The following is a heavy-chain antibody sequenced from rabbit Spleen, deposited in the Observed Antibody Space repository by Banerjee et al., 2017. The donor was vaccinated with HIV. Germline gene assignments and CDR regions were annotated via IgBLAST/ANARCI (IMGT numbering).Heavy chain of an antibody. V-gene: IGHV1S45*01. CDR1: GVSFSGSSY. D-gene: IGHD8-1*01. Sequence: QEQLVESGGGLVKPGASLTLTCIASGVSFSGSSYMCWVRQAPGKGLEWIACIESDNSGFTYFATWAKGRFTISKTSSTTVTLQMTRLTAADTATYFCARDTASSFSSYGMDLWGPGTLVTVS. CDR3: ARDTASSFSSYGMDL. J-gene: IGHJ6*01. CDR2: IESDNSGFT.